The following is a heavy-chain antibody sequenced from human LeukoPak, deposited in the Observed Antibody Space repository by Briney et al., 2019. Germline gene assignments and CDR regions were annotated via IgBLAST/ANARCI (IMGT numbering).Heavy chain of an antibody. Sequence: GGSLRLSCAASGFTFSSYGMHLVRQAPGKGLEWVAVISYDGSNKYYADSVKGRFTISRDNSKNTLYLQMNSLRAEDTAVYYCAKDQPVAHCWGQGTLVTVSS. J-gene: IGHJ4*02. CDR2: ISYDGSNK. V-gene: IGHV3-30*18. CDR1: GFTFSSYG. D-gene: IGHD6-19*01. CDR3: AKDQPVAHC.